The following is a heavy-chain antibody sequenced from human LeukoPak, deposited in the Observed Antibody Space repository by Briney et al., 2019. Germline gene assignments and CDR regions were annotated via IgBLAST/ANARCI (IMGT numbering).Heavy chain of an antibody. J-gene: IGHJ4*02. D-gene: IGHD6-19*01. CDR1: GFTFSSSA. CDR3: ARDRRGWLGY. Sequence: PGGSLRLSCAASGFTFSSSAMSWVRQAPGKGLEWVAKINEDGSKKYYVDSVKGRFTISRENAKNSLYLQMNSLRAEDTAVYYYARDRRGWLGYWGQGTPVTVSS. CDR2: INEDGSKK. V-gene: IGHV3-7*01.